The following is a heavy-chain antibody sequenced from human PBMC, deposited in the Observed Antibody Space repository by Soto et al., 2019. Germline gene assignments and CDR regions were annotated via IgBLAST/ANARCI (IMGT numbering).Heavy chain of an antibody. V-gene: IGHV4-30-2*01. Sequence: TLSLTCAVSGGSISSGGYSWRWIRQPPGKGLEWIGYIYHSGSTYYNPSLKSRVTISVDRSKNQFSLKLSSVTAADTAVYYCARGGYYDSPFDIWGQGTMVTVSS. CDR3: ARGGYYDSPFDI. D-gene: IGHD3-22*01. J-gene: IGHJ3*02. CDR2: IYHSGST. CDR1: GGSISSGGYS.